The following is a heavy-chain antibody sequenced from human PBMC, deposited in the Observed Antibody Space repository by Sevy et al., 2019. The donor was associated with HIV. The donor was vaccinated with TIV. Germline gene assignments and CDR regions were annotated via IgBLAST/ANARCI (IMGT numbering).Heavy chain of an antibody. Sequence: ASVKVSCKTFGYTFKTYGISWVRQAPGQVLEWMGWISAYSGDTNFAQKFQGRVTMTTDKSTSTAYMELSSLRSDDTAVYFCARDKPQGVVIIPGSMWGGVDYWGQGTVVTVSS. CDR2: ISAYSGDT. V-gene: IGHV1-18*01. CDR3: ARDKPQGVVIIPGSMWGGVDY. J-gene: IGHJ4*02. D-gene: IGHD2-2*01. CDR1: GYTFKTYG.